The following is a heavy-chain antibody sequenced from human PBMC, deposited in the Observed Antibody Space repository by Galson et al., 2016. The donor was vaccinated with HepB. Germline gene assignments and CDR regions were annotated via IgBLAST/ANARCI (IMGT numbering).Heavy chain of an antibody. V-gene: IGHV3-74*01. CDR3: PRPQGPRRDPMDFDY. D-gene: IGHD5-24*01. Sequence: SLRLSCAASGFTFRSYWMHWVRQTPGKGLVLVSCIHSIGTTTSYADSVRGRFTISRANAKNTLYLHMNSLSVDDTACYYCPRPQGPRRDPMDFDYWGQGTLVTVSS. J-gene: IGHJ4*02. CDR2: IHSIGTTT. CDR1: GFTFRSYW.